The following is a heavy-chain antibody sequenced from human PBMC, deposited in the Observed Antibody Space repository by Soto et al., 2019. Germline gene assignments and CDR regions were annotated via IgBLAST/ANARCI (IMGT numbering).Heavy chain of an antibody. CDR2: IYPGDSDT. CDR1: GYSFTSYW. D-gene: IGHD1-26*01. Sequence: GESLKISCXGSGYSFTSYWIGWVRQMPGKGLEWMGIIYPGDSDTRYSPSFQGQVTISADKSISTAYLQWSSLKASDTAMYYCARQREPPPGYYYGMDVWGQGTTVTVSS. J-gene: IGHJ6*02. CDR3: ARQREPPPGYYYGMDV. V-gene: IGHV5-51*01.